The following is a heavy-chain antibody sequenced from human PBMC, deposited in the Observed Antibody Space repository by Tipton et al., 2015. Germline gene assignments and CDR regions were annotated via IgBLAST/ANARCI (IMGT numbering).Heavy chain of an antibody. CDR2: ISYRGIT. V-gene: IGHV4-59*01. D-gene: IGHD3-22*01. CDR3: ARGSDYYDRTKYFDY. Sequence: TLSLTCTVSGGSISHYYWYWIRQPPGKGLEWIGYISYRGITNYNPSLKSRVTMSLDTSKSQFSLKLSSVTAADTAVYYCARGSDYYDRTKYFDYWGQGTLVTVSS. J-gene: IGHJ4*02. CDR1: GGSISHYY.